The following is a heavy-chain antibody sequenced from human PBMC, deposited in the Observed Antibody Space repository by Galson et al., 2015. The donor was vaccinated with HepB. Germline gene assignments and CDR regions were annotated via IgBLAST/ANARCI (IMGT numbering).Heavy chain of an antibody. CDR1: GYTFTSYG. Sequence: SVKVSCKASGYTFTSYGISWVRQAPGQGLEWMGWISAYNGNTNYAQKLQGRVTTTTDTSTSTAYMELRSLRSDDTAVYYCAGVRSSSWYSDYGMDVCSQATTVTVA. V-gene: IGHV1-18*01. D-gene: IGHD6-13*01. CDR3: AGVRSSSWYSDYGMDV. J-gene: IGHJ6*02. CDR2: ISAYNGNT.